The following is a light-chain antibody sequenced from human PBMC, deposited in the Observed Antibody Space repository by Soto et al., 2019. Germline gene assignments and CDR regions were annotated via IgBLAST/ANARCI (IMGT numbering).Light chain of an antibody. J-gene: IGLJ1*01. CDR3: GTWDSSLSAYV. CDR1: SSNIGNNY. Sequence: QSVLTQPPSVSAAPGQKVTISCSGSSSNIGNNYVSWYQQLPGTAPKLLIYENNKRPSGIPDRFSGSKSGTSGTLGITGLQTGAEADYYCGTWDSSLSAYVFGTGTKLTVL. V-gene: IGLV1-51*02. CDR2: ENN.